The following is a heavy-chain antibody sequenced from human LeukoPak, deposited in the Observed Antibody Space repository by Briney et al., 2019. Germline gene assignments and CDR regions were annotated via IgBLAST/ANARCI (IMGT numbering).Heavy chain of an antibody. V-gene: IGHV1-2*02. Sequence: ASVKVSCKASGYTFTGYYMHWVRQAPRQGLEWMGWINPNSGGTNYAQKFQGRVTMTRDTSISTAYMELSRLRSDDTAVYCCARGCSSTSCHFNAFDIWGQGTMVTVSS. CDR3: ARGCSSTSCHFNAFDI. D-gene: IGHD2-2*01. CDR2: INPNSGGT. CDR1: GYTFTGYY. J-gene: IGHJ3*02.